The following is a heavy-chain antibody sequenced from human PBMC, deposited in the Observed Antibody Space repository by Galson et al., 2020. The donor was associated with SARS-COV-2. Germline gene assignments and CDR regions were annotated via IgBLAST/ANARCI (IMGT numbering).Heavy chain of an antibody. J-gene: IGHJ4*02. V-gene: IGHV3-43*01. CDR2: ISGRGNT. CDR3: ARANDLDS. D-gene: IGHD1-1*01. Sequence: GESLKISCTTSGFIFSDHTMHWVRQRPGKGLEWVSLISGRGNTNYADSVKGRFTISRDNGQDSLYLQMNGLTTDDTALYFCARANDLDSWGQGTLVTVSS. CDR1: GFIFSDHT.